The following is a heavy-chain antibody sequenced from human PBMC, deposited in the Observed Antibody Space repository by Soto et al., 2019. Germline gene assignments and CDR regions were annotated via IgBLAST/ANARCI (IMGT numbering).Heavy chain of an antibody. D-gene: IGHD3-22*01. V-gene: IGHV1-69*06. CDR1: GGTFSSYA. CDR3: ARGGVGGTMTPPPNDY. Sequence: QVPLVQSGAEVKKPGSSVKVSCKASGGTFSSYAISWVRQAPGQGLEWMGGIIPIFGTANYAQKFQGRVTITADKSTSTAYMELSSLRSEDTAVYYCARGGVGGTMTPPPNDYWGQGTLVTVSS. J-gene: IGHJ4*02. CDR2: IIPIFGTA.